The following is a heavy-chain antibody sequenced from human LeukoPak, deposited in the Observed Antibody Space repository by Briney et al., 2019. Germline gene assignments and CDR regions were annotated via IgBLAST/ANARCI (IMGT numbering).Heavy chain of an antibody. CDR3: AKDPYCSSTSCYFVGY. V-gene: IGHV3-23*01. J-gene: IGHJ4*02. CDR2: ISGSGGST. D-gene: IGHD2-2*01. CDR1: GFTFSSYA. Sequence: GGSLRLSCAASGFTFSSYAMSWVRQAPGKGVEWVSAISGSGGSTYYADSVKGRFTISRDNSKNTLYLQMNSLRAEDTAVYYCAKDPYCSSTSCYFVGYWGQGTLVTVSS.